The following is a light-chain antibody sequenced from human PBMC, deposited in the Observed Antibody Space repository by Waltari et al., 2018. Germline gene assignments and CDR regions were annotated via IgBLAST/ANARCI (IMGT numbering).Light chain of an antibody. Sequence: EIVLTQSPATLSLSPGERATLSCRTSQIVGKFLAWYQQKPGRAPRLLISDGSNRATGIPARFSGSGSGTDFTLTITSLGPEDSATYFCQQRSKWPPTFGQGTKVEIK. CDR2: DGS. J-gene: IGKJ1*01. CDR3: QQRSKWPPT. CDR1: QIVGKF. V-gene: IGKV3-11*01.